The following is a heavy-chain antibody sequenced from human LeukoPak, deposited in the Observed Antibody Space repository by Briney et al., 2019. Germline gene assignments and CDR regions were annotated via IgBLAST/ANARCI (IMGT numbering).Heavy chain of an antibody. D-gene: IGHD5-24*01. Sequence: PSETLSLTCAVYGGSFSGYYWSWIRQPPGKGLEWIGEINHSGSTNYNPSLKSRVTISVDTSKNQFSLKLSSVTAADTAVYYCARGFDGYHTRDYWGQGTLVTVSS. CDR1: GGSFSGYY. V-gene: IGHV4-34*01. J-gene: IGHJ4*02. CDR2: INHSGST. CDR3: ARGFDGYHTRDY.